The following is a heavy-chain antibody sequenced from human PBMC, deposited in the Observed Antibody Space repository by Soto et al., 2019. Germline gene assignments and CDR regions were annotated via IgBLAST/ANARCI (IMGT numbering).Heavy chain of an antibody. J-gene: IGHJ4*02. D-gene: IGHD6-19*01. CDR2: IWYDGSNT. V-gene: IGHV3-33*01. CDR1: GFTFSSYG. Sequence: GGSLRLSCAASGFTFSSYGMHWVRQAPGKGLEWVAVIWYDGSNTYYAVSVKGRFTISRDNSKNTLYQQMNSLRAEDTVVSYWATAPVGPLIYSSGWYDYWGQGTLVTVSS. CDR3: ATAPVGPLIYSSGWYDY.